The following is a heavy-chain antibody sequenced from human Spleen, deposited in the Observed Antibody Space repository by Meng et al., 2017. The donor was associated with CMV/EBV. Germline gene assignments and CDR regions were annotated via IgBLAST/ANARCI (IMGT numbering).Heavy chain of an antibody. Sequence: SGYTFTGYYMHWVRQAPGQGLEWMGWINPDSGGTNYAQKFQGRVTMTRDTSITTAYMELSRLRSDDTAVYYCAREGVRVVAPSNRFDPWGQGTLVTVSS. J-gene: IGHJ5*02. CDR3: AREGVRVVAPSNRFDP. CDR2: INPDSGGT. V-gene: IGHV1-2*02. D-gene: IGHD2-2*01. CDR1: GYTFTGYY.